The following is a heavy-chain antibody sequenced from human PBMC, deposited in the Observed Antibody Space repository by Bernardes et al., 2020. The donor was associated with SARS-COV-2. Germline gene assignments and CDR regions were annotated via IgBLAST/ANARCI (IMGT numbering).Heavy chain of an antibody. CDR2: IFYDGTT. Sequence: SETLSLTCAVSGDSVSSASYYWGWIRQPPGKGLEWIGNIFYDGTTYYSPSLQSRVTISVEVSKNQFSLKLSSVTAADTAVYYCTRGVEISGEVALYYYGLDVWGQGTTVTVSS. D-gene: IGHD3-3*01. J-gene: IGHJ6*02. V-gene: IGHV4-39*01. CDR3: TRGVEISGEVALYYYGLDV. CDR1: GDSVSSASYY.